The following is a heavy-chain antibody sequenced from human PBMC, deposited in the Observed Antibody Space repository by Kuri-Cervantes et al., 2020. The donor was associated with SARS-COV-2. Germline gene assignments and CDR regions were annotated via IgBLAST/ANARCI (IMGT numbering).Heavy chain of an antibody. CDR2: ISSSSSYI. CDR3: ARDLRLGKSLDY. CDR1: GFTFSSYS. Sequence: GESLKISCAASGFTFSSYSMNWVRQAPGKGLEWVSSISSSSSYIYYADSVKGRFTISRDNAKSSLYLQMSSLRAEDTAVYYCARDLRLGKSLDYWGQGTLVTVSS. J-gene: IGHJ4*02. V-gene: IGHV3-21*01. D-gene: IGHD7-27*01.